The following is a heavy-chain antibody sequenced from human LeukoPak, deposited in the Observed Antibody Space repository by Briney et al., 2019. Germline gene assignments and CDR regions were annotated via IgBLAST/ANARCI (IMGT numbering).Heavy chain of an antibody. Sequence: GGSLRLSCAASGFTFSNYGIHWVRQAPGKGLEWVAFIRYDGRNKYYADSVKGRFTISRDNSQNTLYLQMNSLRAEDTAVYYCARDAYYYDSSGYYDYWGQGTLVTVSS. J-gene: IGHJ4*02. CDR2: IRYDGRNK. CDR3: ARDAYYYDSSGYYDY. CDR1: GFTFSNYG. D-gene: IGHD3-22*01. V-gene: IGHV3-30*02.